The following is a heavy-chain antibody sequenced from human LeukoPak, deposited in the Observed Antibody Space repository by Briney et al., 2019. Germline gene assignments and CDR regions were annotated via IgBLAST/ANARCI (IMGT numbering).Heavy chain of an antibody. D-gene: IGHD1-26*01. CDR1: GYSFVFFG. V-gene: IGHV1-18*01. CDR2: IDSHNGDT. Sequence: ASVKGSCKASGYSFVFFGVSWVRQAPGQGLEWMGWIDSHNGDTKYAERLQGRVFMTTGTSTSTSYMELRSLRSDDTAVYYCARAVSGSLYGDFDFWGQGTLVTVSS. CDR3: ARAVSGSLYGDFDF. J-gene: IGHJ4*02.